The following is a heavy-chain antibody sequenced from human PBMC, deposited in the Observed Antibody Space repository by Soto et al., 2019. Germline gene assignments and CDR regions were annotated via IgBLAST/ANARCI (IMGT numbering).Heavy chain of an antibody. V-gene: IGHV3-23*01. J-gene: IGHJ4*02. Sequence: GGSLRLSCAASEFTFSAYAMSWVRQAPGKGPEWVASITGTGGITYYADSVKGRFTIYRDNSKNTLDLQMNSLRAEDTAVYYCAKDSYTCGPIDFAYRGQGTLVTVSS. CDR1: EFTFSAYA. CDR2: ITGTGGIT. D-gene: IGHD2-8*02. CDR3: AKDSYTCGPIDFAY.